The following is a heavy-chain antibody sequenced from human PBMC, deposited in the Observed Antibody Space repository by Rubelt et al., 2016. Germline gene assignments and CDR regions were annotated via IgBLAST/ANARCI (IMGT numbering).Heavy chain of an antibody. CDR1: GYTFTSYG. CDR3: ARDGYNDIWGFFDY. D-gene: IGHD5-24*01. CDR2: IITILGIE. J-gene: IGHJ4*02. Sequence: QVQLVQSGAEVKKPGASVKVSCKASGYTFTSYGISWVRQAPGQGLEWMGRIITILGIENYARKFPGRVTSTADKPTSTVYMELRSLRSEDAAVYYCARDGYNDIWGFFDYWGQGTLVTVSS. V-gene: IGHV1-69*04.